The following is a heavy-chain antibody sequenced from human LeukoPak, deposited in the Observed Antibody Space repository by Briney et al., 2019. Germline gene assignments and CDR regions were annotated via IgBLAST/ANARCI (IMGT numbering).Heavy chain of an antibody. Sequence: PGGSLRLSCAASGFTFSSYSMNWVRQAPGKGLEWVSSISSSSSYIYYADSVKGRFTISRDNAKNSLYLQMNSLRAEDTAVYYCARDGLRGRRGGWFDPWGQGTLVTVSS. J-gene: IGHJ5*02. V-gene: IGHV3-21*01. CDR1: GFTFSSYS. CDR3: ARDGLRGRRGGWFDP. D-gene: IGHD3-16*01. CDR2: ISSSSSYI.